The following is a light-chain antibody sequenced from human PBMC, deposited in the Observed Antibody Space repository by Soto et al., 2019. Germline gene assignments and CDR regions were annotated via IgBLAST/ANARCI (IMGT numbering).Light chain of an antibody. V-gene: IGLV2-8*01. J-gene: IGLJ3*02. Sequence: QSVLTQPPSASGSPGQSVTISCTGTSSDVGAYKYVSWYQQYPGKAPKLMIYEVTKRPSVVPDRFSGSKSDTTASLTVSGLQAEGEADYYCPSYVGKDIGVFGGGTKVTVL. CDR1: SSDVGAYKY. CDR2: EVT. CDR3: PSYVGKDIGV.